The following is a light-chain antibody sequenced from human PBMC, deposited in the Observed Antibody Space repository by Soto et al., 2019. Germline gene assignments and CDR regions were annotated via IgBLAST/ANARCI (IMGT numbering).Light chain of an antibody. CDR2: GNN. CDR3: QSYDSSLRGSNV. CDR1: SSNIGAGYD. J-gene: IGLJ1*01. V-gene: IGLV1-40*01. Sequence: QSVLTQPPSVSGAPGQRVTISCTGTSSNIGAGYDVYWYQQLPGTAPKLLISGNNNRPSGVPDRFSGPRSGTAASLAITGLQAEDEADYYCQSYDSSLRGSNVFGTGTKLTVL.